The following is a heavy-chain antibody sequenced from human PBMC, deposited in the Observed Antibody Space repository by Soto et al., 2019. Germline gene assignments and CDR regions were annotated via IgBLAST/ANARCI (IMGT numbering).Heavy chain of an antibody. J-gene: IGHJ4*02. CDR1: GFTFTSYW. CDR3: DKQEGYCSSATCTNFDY. V-gene: IGHV5-51*01. Sequence: PGESLKTSCKAPGFTFTSYWIAWVRQMPGKGLEWMGIIYPSDSDTSYSPSFQGQGTITADKSINTAYLQWSSLKVSAAAMYYCDKQEGYCSSATCTNFDYWGQGTLVTVSS. CDR2: IYPSDSDT. D-gene: IGHD2-2*01.